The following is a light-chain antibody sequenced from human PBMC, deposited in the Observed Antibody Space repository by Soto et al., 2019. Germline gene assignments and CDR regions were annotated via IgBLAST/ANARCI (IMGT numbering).Light chain of an antibody. V-gene: IGKV3-20*01. CDR3: QQYARASYT. Sequence: EIVLTQSPGTLSLSPGERATLSCRASQSVSSIYLAWYQQKPGQPPRLLIYGASSRATGIPDRFSGSGSGTHFTLTISRLEHEDLAVYYCQQYARASYTFGQGKKLEI. J-gene: IGKJ2*01. CDR2: GAS. CDR1: QSVSSIY.